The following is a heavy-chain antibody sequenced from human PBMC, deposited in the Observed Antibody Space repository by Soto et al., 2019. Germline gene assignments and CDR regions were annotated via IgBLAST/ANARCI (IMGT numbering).Heavy chain of an antibody. J-gene: IGHJ4*02. CDR1: GFTFSSYA. D-gene: IGHD3-3*01. CDR3: ARVPLFGVVIIGYFDY. Sequence: PGGSLRLSCAASGFTFSSYAMHWVRQAPGKGLEWVAVISYDGSNKYCADSVKGRFTISRDNSKNTLYLQMNSLRAEDTAVYYCARVPLFGVVIIGYFDYRGQRTPVTVSS. CDR2: ISYDGSNK. V-gene: IGHV3-30-3*01.